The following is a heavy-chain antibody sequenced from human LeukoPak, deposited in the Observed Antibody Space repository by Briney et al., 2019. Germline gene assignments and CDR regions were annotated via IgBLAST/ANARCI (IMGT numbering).Heavy chain of an antibody. J-gene: IGHJ5*02. V-gene: IGHV4-30-2*01. CDR3: AKARFEDWFDP. CDR1: GGSISSGGYS. D-gene: IGHD3-3*01. Sequence: PSETLSLTCAVSGGSISSGGYSWSWIRQPPGKGLEWVGYIYHSGSTYYNPSLKSRVTISVDRSKNQFSLKLSSVTAADTAVYYCAKARFEDWFDPWGQGTLVTVSS. CDR2: IYHSGST.